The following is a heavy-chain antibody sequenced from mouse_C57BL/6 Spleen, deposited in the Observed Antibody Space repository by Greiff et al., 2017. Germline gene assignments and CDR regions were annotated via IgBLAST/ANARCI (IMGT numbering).Heavy chain of an antibody. CDR3: ARQGNRDYYGPFDD. CDR2: IDPSDSET. V-gene: IGHV1-52*01. Sequence: VQLQQPGAELVRPGSSVKLSCKASGYTFTSYWMHWVKQRPIQGLEWIGNIDPSDSETHYNQKFKDKATLTVDKSSSTAYMQLSSLTSEDSAVYYGARQGNRDYYGPFDDWGTGTTLTVAS. J-gene: IGHJ1*03. CDR1: GYTFTSYW. D-gene: IGHD2-1*01.